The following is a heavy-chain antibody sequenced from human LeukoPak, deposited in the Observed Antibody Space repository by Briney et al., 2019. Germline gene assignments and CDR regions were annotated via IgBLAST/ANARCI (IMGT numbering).Heavy chain of an antibody. J-gene: IGHJ6*02. CDR1: GYSFTSYV. Sequence: SVKVSCKASGYSFTSYVISWVRQAPGQGGEGMGWICAYNGNKNYAQTLQGRVTMTTHTSTSTDYMELRSLRSDDTAVYYCARERSDDFWSGYYWDSYYYGMDVWGQGTTVTVSS. V-gene: IGHV1-18*01. D-gene: IGHD3-3*01. CDR3: ARERSDDFWSGYYWDSYYYGMDV. CDR2: ICAYNGNK.